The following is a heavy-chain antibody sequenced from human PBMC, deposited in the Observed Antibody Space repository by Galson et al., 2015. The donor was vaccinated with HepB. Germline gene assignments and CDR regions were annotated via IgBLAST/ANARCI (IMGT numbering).Heavy chain of an antibody. J-gene: IGHJ3*02. CDR1: GFSFSSHA. D-gene: IGHD2-2*01. CDR2: IWSDGSNK. V-gene: IGHV3-33*01. Sequence: SLRLSCAASGFSFSSHAMHWVRQAPGKGLEWVADIWSDGSNKYYGDSVRGRFTISRDQSKNTVYLQMNSLRAEDTAVYYCVRDGQSSSPYAFDIWGQGTMVAVSS. CDR3: VRDGQSSSPYAFDI.